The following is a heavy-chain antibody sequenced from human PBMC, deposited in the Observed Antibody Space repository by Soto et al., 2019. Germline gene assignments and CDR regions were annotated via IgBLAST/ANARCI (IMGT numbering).Heavy chain of an antibody. J-gene: IGHJ4*02. Sequence: GGSLRLSCAASGFTFSKALMNWVRQAPGKGLEWVGRIKSKTDGGTTDYAAPVKGRFTISRDDSKNTLYLQMNSLKTEDTAVYYCTTPENYYDRSGYHYVDYWGQGTLVTVSS. CDR1: GFTFSKAL. V-gene: IGHV3-15*07. D-gene: IGHD3-22*01. CDR3: TTPENYYDRSGYHYVDY. CDR2: IKSKTDGGTT.